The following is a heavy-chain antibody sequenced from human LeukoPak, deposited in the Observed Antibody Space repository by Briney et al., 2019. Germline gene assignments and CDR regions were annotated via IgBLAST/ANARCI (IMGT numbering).Heavy chain of an antibody. V-gene: IGHV4-39*07. CDR3: ARDGEMGTIENYFDY. CDR2: IYYSGST. D-gene: IGHD5-24*01. J-gene: IGHJ4*02. Sequence: SETLSLTCTVSAGSISSSSYYWGWIRQPPGKGLEWIGSIYYSGSTHYNPSLKSRVTISVDTSKNQFSLKLSSVTAADTAVYYCARDGEMGTIENYFDYWGQGTLVTVSS. CDR1: AGSISSSSYY.